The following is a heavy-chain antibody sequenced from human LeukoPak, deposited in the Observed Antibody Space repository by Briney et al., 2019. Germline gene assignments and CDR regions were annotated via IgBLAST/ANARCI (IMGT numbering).Heavy chain of an antibody. V-gene: IGHV3-7*01. Sequence: GGSLRLSCAASGFTFSSSWMTWVRQAPGKGLERVANIKQDGSEKYYVDSVKGRFTISRDNAKNSLYLQMNSLRAEDTALYYCARDRSDYFDYWGQGTLVTVSS. CDR2: IKQDGSEK. CDR3: ARDRSDYFDY. CDR1: GFTFSSSW. D-gene: IGHD2-15*01. J-gene: IGHJ4*02.